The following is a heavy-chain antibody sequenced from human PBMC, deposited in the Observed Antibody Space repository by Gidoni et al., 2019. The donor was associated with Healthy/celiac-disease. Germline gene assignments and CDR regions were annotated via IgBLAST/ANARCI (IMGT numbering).Heavy chain of an antibody. CDR2: INHSGST. D-gene: IGHD3-10*01. CDR3: ARGLNYGAYYYYYYGMDV. Sequence: QVQLQQWGAGLLKPSETLSLTCAVYGGSFSGYYWSWIRQPPGKGLEWIGEINHSGSTNYNPSLKSRVTISVDTSKNQFSLKLSSVTAADTAVYYCARGLNYGAYYYYYYGMDVWGQGTTVTVSS. J-gene: IGHJ6*02. V-gene: IGHV4-34*01. CDR1: GGSFSGYY.